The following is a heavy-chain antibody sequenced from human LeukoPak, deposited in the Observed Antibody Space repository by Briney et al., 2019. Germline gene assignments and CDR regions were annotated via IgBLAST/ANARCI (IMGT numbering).Heavy chain of an antibody. Sequence: GRSLRLSCAASGFTFSSYGMHWVRQAPGKGLEWVAVISYDGSNKYYADSVKGRFTISRDNSKNTLYLQMNSLRAEDTAVYYCARSDDFWSGYIDYWGQGTLVTVSS. J-gene: IGHJ4*02. CDR3: ARSDDFWSGYIDY. CDR1: GFTFSSYG. D-gene: IGHD3-3*01. V-gene: IGHV3-30*03. CDR2: ISYDGSNK.